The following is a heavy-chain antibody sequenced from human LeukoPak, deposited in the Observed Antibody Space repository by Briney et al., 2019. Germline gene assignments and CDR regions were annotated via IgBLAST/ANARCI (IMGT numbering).Heavy chain of an antibody. D-gene: IGHD1-26*01. CDR1: GYSFTSYD. J-gene: IGHJ1*01. Sequence: AAVKVSCKASGYSFTSYDINWVRQATGQGREGMGWMNPNSGNTGYAQKFQGRVTMTRNTAISTAYMELSSLRSEDTAVYYCARVDQEWELQVWGQGTLVTVSS. CDR2: MNPNSGNT. V-gene: IGHV1-8*01. CDR3: ARVDQEWELQV.